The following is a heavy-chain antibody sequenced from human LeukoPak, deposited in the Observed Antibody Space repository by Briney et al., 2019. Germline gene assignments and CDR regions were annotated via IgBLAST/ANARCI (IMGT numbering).Heavy chain of an antibody. Sequence: GGSLRLSCAASGFTFSSYAMHWVRQAPGKGLEWVAVISYDGSNKYYADSVKGRFTISRDNSKNTLYLQMNSLRAEDTAVYYCARDSSGWLDYWGQGTLVTVSS. D-gene: IGHD6-19*01. V-gene: IGHV3-30*04. CDR2: ISYDGSNK. CDR1: GFTFSSYA. J-gene: IGHJ4*02. CDR3: ARDSSGWLDY.